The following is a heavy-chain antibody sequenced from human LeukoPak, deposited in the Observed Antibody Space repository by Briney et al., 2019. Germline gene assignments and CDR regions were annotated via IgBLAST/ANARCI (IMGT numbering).Heavy chain of an antibody. Sequence: ASVKVSCKASSYTFTNYAFTWVRQAPGQGLEWMGWISAYNGNTNYAQKFQGRVTMTRDTSISTAYMELSRLRSDDTAVYYCAEAAAGSFDPWGQGTLVTVSS. CDR1: SYTFTNYA. V-gene: IGHV1-18*01. CDR3: AEAAAGSFDP. CDR2: ISAYNGNT. D-gene: IGHD6-13*01. J-gene: IGHJ5*02.